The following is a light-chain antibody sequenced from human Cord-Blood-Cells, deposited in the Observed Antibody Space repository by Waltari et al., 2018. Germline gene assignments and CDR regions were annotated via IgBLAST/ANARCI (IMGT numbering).Light chain of an antibody. J-gene: IGLJ3*02. CDR2: DGS. Sequence: QSALTQPASVSGSPGQSITISCTGTSSDVGRYNLVSWYQQHPGQAPKLMIHDGSKRPSGVSNRFSCSKSGNTASLTISGLQAEDEADYYCCSYAGSSTWVFGGGTKLTVL. CDR1: SSDVGRYNL. V-gene: IGLV2-23*01. CDR3: CSYAGSSTWV.